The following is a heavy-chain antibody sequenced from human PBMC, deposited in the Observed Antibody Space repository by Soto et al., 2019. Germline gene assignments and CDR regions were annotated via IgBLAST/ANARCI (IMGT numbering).Heavy chain of an antibody. CDR3: ARHPYYYDSSGYFGI. Sequence: ASVKVSCKASGYTFTSYGISWVRQAPGQGLEWMGWISAYNGNTNYAQKLQGRVTMTTDTSTSTAYMELRSLRSDDTAVYYCARHPYYYDSSGYFGIWGQGTMVT. D-gene: IGHD3-22*01. CDR2: ISAYNGNT. J-gene: IGHJ3*02. V-gene: IGHV1-18*01. CDR1: GYTFTSYG.